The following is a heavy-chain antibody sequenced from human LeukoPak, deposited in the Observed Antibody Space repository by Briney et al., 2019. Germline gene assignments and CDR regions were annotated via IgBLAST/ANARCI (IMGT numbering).Heavy chain of an antibody. CDR2: FDPEDGET. J-gene: IGHJ4*02. V-gene: IGHV1-24*01. Sequence: ASVKVSCKVSGYTLTELSMHWVRQAPGKGLEWMGGFDPEDGETIYAQKFQGRVTMSEDTSTDIAYMELSSLRSEDTAVYYCATGLIRYFDWLRAYYFDYWGQGTLVTVSS. D-gene: IGHD3-9*01. CDR3: ATGLIRYFDWLRAYYFDY. CDR1: GYTLTELS.